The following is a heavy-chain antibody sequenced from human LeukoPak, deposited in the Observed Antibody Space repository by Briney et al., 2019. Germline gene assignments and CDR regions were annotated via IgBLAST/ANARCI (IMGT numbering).Heavy chain of an antibody. CDR3: ARDQEGFDY. CDR2: IYPRDGST. V-gene: IGHV1-46*01. J-gene: IGHJ4*02. Sequence: ASVKVSCKASGYTFTNNYLHWVRQAPGQGLEWMGMIYPRDGSTSYAQNFQGRVTVTRDTSTTTVHMELRGLRSEDTAVYYCARDQEGFDYWGQGTVVTASS. CDR1: GYTFTNNY.